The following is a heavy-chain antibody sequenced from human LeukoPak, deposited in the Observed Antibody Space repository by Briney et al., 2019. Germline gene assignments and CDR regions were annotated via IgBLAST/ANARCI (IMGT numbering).Heavy chain of an antibody. CDR3: ARDKGVAGNPYWFDP. CDR2: INPSGGST. D-gene: IGHD6-19*01. Sequence: GASVKVSCKASGYTFTSYYMHWVRHAPGQGLERMGIINPSGGSTSYAQKFQGRVTMTRDTSTSTVYMELSSLRSEDTAVYYCARDKGVAGNPYWFDPWGQGTLVTVSS. J-gene: IGHJ5*02. CDR1: GYTFTSYY. V-gene: IGHV1-46*01.